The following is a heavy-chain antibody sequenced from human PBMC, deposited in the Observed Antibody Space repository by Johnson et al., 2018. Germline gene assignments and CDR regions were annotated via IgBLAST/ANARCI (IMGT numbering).Heavy chain of an antibody. D-gene: IGHD4-17*01. CDR2: IYYSGST. J-gene: IGHJ3*02. Sequence: QVQLQESGPGLVKPSETLSLTCTVSGGSISSYYWSWIRQPPGKGLEWIGYIYYSGSTNYNPSLKSRVTISVVTSKNQFSLELSSVTAADTAVYYCARWDGDYEDQNAFDIWGQGKMVTVSS. CDR1: GGSISSYY. CDR3: ARWDGDYEDQNAFDI. V-gene: IGHV4-59*01.